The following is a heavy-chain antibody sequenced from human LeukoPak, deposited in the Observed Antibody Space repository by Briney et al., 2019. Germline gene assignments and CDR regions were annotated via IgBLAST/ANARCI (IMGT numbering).Heavy chain of an antibody. CDR1: GGSISGTDLY. J-gene: IGHJ6*02. CDR3: EKDSHLDV. Sequence: SETLSLTCTVSGGSISGTDLYWGWIRQLPGKGLEWIGNIHSTGNSFCNPSLKSRVTISVDTSKDQFSLKLSSVTAADTAVYYCEKDSHLDVWGHGTTVTVSS. CDR2: IHSTGNS. D-gene: IGHD2-15*01. V-gene: IGHV4-39*01.